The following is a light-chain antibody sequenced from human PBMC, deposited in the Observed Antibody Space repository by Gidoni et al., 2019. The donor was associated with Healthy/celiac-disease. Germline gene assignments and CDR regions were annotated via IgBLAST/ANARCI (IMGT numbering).Light chain of an antibody. V-gene: IGKV3-20*01. CDR1: QSVSSSY. J-gene: IGKJ1*01. CDR3: QQLET. CDR2: VAS. Sequence: EIVLTQSPGTLSLSPGERATLSCRASQSVSSSYLAWYQQKPGQAPRLLIYVASSRATGIPDRFSGSGSGTDFTLTISRLEPEDFAVYYCQQLETFGQGTKVEIK.